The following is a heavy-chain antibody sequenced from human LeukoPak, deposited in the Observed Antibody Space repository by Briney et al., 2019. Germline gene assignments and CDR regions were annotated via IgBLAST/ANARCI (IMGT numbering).Heavy chain of an antibody. CDR1: GFTFSTYA. D-gene: IGHD2-8*02. CDR3: AKSMPYCTGGGCDGLKLDP. Sequence: GGSLRLSCSASGFTFSTYAIHWVRQAPGKGLEWVALISNDGSNKYYGDSVKGRFTISRDNSKNTLFLQMNSLRAEDTAVYYCAKSMPYCTGGGCDGLKLDPWGQGTLVTVSS. J-gene: IGHJ5*02. CDR2: ISNDGSNK. V-gene: IGHV3-30-3*02.